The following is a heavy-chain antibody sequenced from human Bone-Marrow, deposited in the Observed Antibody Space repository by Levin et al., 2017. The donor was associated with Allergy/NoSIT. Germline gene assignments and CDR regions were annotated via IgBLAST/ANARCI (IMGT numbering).Heavy chain of an antibody. V-gene: IGHV3-23*01. CDR1: GFTFNSYA. Sequence: GESLKISCAASGFTFNSYALSWVRQAPGKGLEWVSAISGSGSSTYYADSVKGRFTISRDNSNTTLYLQRNSLRAEDTAVYYCAKGAGWVAGAVALIWGQGTLVTVSS. CDR2: ISGSGSST. CDR3: AKGAGWVAGAVALI. J-gene: IGHJ4*02. D-gene: IGHD6-19*01.